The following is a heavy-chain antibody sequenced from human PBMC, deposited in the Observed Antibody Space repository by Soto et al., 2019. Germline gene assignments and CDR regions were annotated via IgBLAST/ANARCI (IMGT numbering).Heavy chain of an antibody. J-gene: IGHJ6*02. CDR2: IYPGDSDT. D-gene: IGHD3-3*01. CDR1: GYSFTSYW. Sequence: GESLKISCKGSGYSFTSYWIGWVRQMPGKGLEWMGIIYPGDSDTRYSPSFQGQVTISADKSISTAYLQWSSLKASDTAMYYCARHAYDFWSGHPNPRYYYGMDVWGQGTTVTVSS. CDR3: ARHAYDFWSGHPNPRYYYGMDV. V-gene: IGHV5-51*01.